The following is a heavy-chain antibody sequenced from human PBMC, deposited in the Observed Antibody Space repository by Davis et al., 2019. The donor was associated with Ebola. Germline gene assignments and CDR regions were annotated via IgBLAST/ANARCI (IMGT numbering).Heavy chain of an antibody. Sequence: AASVKVSCKASGYTFTSYAMHWVRQAPGQRREWMGWINAGNGNTKYSQKFQDRVTITRETSASTAYMELSSLRSEYTAVYYWARGNGMDVWGQGTTVTVSS. V-gene: IGHV1-3*01. CDR3: ARGNGMDV. CDR2: INAGNGNT. J-gene: IGHJ6*02. CDR1: GYTFTSYA.